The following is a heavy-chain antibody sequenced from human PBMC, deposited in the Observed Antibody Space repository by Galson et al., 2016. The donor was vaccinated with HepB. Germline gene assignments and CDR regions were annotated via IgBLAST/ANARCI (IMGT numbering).Heavy chain of an antibody. Sequence: ETLSLTCTVSGDSVSNINYFWSWIRQPPGKGLKWIGYIYYTGATRDNPSLNSRFTISIDTSNEFSLKVTSVTAADTAVYYCARDSVGSGSLGKWGQGTLVTVSS. V-gene: IGHV4-61*01. J-gene: IGHJ4*02. CDR1: GDSVSNINYF. D-gene: IGHD3-10*01. CDR3: ARDSVGSGSLGK. CDR2: IYYTGAT.